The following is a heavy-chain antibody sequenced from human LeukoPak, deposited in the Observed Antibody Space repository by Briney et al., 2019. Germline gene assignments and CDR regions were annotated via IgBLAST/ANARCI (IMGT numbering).Heavy chain of an antibody. D-gene: IGHD4-17*01. CDR1: GFTFSNYA. Sequence: PGGSLRLSCAASGFTFSNYAMNWARQAPGKRLEWVSTISCSGVNTYFADSVKGRFTISRDNSKNTLYLQMNTLRAEDTAVYYCAKTPGYGDYSMDGWGKGTRVTVTS. CDR2: ISCSGVNT. CDR3: AKTPGYGDYSMDG. V-gene: IGHV3-23*01. J-gene: IGHJ6*03.